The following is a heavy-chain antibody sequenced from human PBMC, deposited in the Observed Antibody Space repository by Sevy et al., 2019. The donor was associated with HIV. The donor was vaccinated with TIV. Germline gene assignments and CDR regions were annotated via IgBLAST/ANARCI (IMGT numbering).Heavy chain of an antibody. CDR2: IYHSGST. CDR3: ATTKDYYDTSGYPLDS. D-gene: IGHD3-22*01. J-gene: IGHJ4*02. CDR1: GSSISSGYY. V-gene: IGHV4-38-2*01. Sequence: SDTLSLTCAVSGSSISSGYYWGWIRQPPGKGLEWIGNIYHSGSTYSNPSLKSRVTISLHTSKKQFSLKLSSVTAADTAVYYCATTKDYYDTSGYPLDSWGQGTLVTVSS.